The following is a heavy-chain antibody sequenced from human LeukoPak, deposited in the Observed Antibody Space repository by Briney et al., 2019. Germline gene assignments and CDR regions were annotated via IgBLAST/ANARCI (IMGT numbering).Heavy chain of an antibody. CDR1: GFTFSSYA. CDR2: ISGSGGST. V-gene: IGHV3-23*01. J-gene: IGHJ3*02. CDR3: AKVGRYDSSGYYLSPEDAFDI. D-gene: IGHD3-22*01. Sequence: PGGSLRLSCAASGFTFSSYAMSWVRQAPGKGLEWVSAISGSGGSTYYADSVKGRFTISRDNSKNTLYLQMNSLRAEDTAVYYCAKVGRYDSSGYYLSPEDAFDIRGQGTMVTVSS.